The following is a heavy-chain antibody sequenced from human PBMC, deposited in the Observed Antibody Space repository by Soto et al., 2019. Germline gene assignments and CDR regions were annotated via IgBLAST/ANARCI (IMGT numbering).Heavy chain of an antibody. D-gene: IGHD2-2*01. Sequence: QVQLQESGPGLVKPSQTLSLTCTVSGGSISSGDYYWSWIRQPPGKGLEWIGYIYYSGSTYYNPSLKSRVTISVDTSKNQFSLKLSSVTAADTAVYYCARAGGVVVVPAADHYYYGMDVWGQGTTVTVSS. V-gene: IGHV4-30-4*01. J-gene: IGHJ6*02. CDR2: IYYSGST. CDR3: ARAGGVVVVPAADHYYYGMDV. CDR1: GGSISSGDYY.